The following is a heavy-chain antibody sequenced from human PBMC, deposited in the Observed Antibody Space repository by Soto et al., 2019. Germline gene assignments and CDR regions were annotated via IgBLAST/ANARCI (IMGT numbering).Heavy chain of an antibody. Sequence: EVQLLESGGGLVQPGGSLRLSCAASGFTFSSYAMSWVRQAPGKGLEGVSAISGSGVSTYYADSVKGRFTISRDNSKNTLYLQMNSLRAEDTAVYYCAKDPPHSSSWYRFDYWGQGTLVTVSS. J-gene: IGHJ4*02. D-gene: IGHD6-13*01. CDR1: GFTFSSYA. CDR3: AKDPPHSSSWYRFDY. V-gene: IGHV3-23*01. CDR2: ISGSGVST.